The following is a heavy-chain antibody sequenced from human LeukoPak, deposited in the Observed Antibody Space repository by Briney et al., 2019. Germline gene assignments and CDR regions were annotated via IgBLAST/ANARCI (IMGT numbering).Heavy chain of an antibody. CDR2: INHSGST. D-gene: IGHD2-2*02. CDR1: GGSFSGYY. V-gene: IGHV4-34*01. Sequence: PSETLSLTCAVYGGSFSGYYWSWIRQPPGKGLEWIGEINHSGSTNYNPSLKSRVTISVDTSKNQFSLKLSSVTAADTAVYYCARLPGKYCSSTSCYKAKTPPFDPWGQGTLVTVSS. CDR3: ARLPGKYCSSTSCYKAKTPPFDP. J-gene: IGHJ5*02.